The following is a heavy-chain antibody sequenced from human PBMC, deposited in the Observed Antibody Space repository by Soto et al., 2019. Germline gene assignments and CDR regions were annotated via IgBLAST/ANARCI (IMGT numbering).Heavy chain of an antibody. D-gene: IGHD2-2*01. J-gene: IGHJ3*02. CDR3: ARAGYCSSTSCSDAFDI. V-gene: IGHV1-3*01. CDR1: GYTFTNYA. Sequence: QVQFVQSGAELKKPGASVKVSCKASGYTFTNYAMHWVRQAPGQRLEWMGWINAGNGNTKYSQKFQGRVTITRDTSARTAYVELTSLRSDDTAVYYCARAGYCSSTSCSDAFDIWAQGTLVTVSS. CDR2: INAGNGNT.